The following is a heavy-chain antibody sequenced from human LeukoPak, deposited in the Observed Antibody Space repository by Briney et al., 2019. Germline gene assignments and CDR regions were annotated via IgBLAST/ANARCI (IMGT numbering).Heavy chain of an antibody. CDR2: IYPGDSDT. CDR1: GYSFTSYW. Sequence: GESLKISCKGSGYSFTSYWIGWVRQMPGKGLEWMGIIYPGDSDTRYSPSFQGQVTISADKSISTAYLQWSSLKASDTAMYYCARLRVTMVRGVIGGVNWFDSWGQGTLVTVSS. D-gene: IGHD3-10*01. V-gene: IGHV5-51*01. J-gene: IGHJ5*01. CDR3: ARLRVTMVRGVIGGVNWFDS.